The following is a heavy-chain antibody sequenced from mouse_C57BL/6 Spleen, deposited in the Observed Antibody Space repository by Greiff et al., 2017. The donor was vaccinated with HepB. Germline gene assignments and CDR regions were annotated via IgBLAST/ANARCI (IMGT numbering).Heavy chain of an antibody. D-gene: IGHD2-2*01. Sequence: VKLQESGAELVKPGASVKISCKASGYAFSSYWMNWVKQRPGKGLEWIGQIYPGDGDTNYNGKFKGKATLTADKSSSTAYMQLSSLTSEDSAVYFCARSTMVTTFDYWGQGTTLTVSS. CDR3: ARSTMVTTFDY. CDR2: IYPGDGDT. V-gene: IGHV1-80*01. J-gene: IGHJ2*01. CDR1: GYAFSSYW.